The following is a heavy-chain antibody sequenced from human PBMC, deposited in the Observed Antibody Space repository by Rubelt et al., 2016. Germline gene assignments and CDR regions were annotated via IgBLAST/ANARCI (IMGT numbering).Heavy chain of an antibody. Sequence: QLVESGGGLVQPGGSLRLSCSASGFTFSSCAMYWVRQAPGKGLEYVSGVSSNGGSTYYADSVKGRFTISRDNAKNSLYLQMNSLRVEDTAVYYCAREKNDGSGSYWVDNWGQGTLVTVSS. J-gene: IGHJ4*02. V-gene: IGHV3-64*04. CDR2: VSSNGGST. D-gene: IGHD3-10*01. CDR1: GFTFSSCA. CDR3: AREKNDGSGSYWVDN.